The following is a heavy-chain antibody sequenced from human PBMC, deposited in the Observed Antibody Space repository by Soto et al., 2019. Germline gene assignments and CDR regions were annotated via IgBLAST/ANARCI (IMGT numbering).Heavy chain of an antibody. CDR2: INAGNGNT. Sequence: QVQLVQSGAEVKKPGASVKVSCKASGYTFTSYAMHWVRQAPGQRLERMGWINAGNGNTKYSQKFQGRVTITRDTSASTAYMELSSLRSEDTAVYYCARDWEENNWNYGDFDYWGQGTLVTVSS. V-gene: IGHV1-3*01. CDR1: GYTFTSYA. CDR3: ARDWEENNWNYGDFDY. D-gene: IGHD1-7*01. J-gene: IGHJ4*02.